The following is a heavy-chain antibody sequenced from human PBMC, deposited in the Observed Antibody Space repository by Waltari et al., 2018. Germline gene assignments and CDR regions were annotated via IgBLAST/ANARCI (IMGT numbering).Heavy chain of an antibody. CDR2: VDWDGTTT. Sequence: EELLVESGGSFVRRGGSLRLSCSASGFTFTHYHINWVRQAPGKGLEWVAHVDWDGTTTTHADSVKGRFTISRDNSKNSVYLQMTNLRHEDTASYYCARDGPYYYYGLDVWGQGTTVTVSS. V-gene: IGHV3-20*04. J-gene: IGHJ6*02. CDR3: ARDGPYYYYGLDV. CDR1: GFTFTHYH.